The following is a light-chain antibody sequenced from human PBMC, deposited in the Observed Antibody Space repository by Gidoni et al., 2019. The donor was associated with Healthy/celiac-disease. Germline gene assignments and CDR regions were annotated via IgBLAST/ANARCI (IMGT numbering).Light chain of an antibody. J-gene: IGKJ4*01. V-gene: IGKV4-1*01. CDR3: QQYYSTPLT. Sequence: DIVMTQSPDPLAVSLGERATINCTSSLSVLYSSNNKNYLAWYQQKPGQPPKLHIYRASTRESGVPDRFSGSGSGTDFTLTISSLQAEDVAVYYCQQYYSTPLTFGGGTKVEIK. CDR2: RAS. CDR1: LSVLYSSNNKNY.